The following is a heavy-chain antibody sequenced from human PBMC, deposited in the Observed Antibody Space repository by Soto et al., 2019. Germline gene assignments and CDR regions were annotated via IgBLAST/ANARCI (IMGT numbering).Heavy chain of an antibody. J-gene: IGHJ4*02. CDR1: GFTFSSYG. CDR3: AKEDKRSCRGGSCYFDY. CDR2: ISYDGSNK. V-gene: IGHV3-30*18. D-gene: IGHD2-15*01. Sequence: LRLSCAASGFTFSSYGMHWVRQAPGKGLEWVAVISYDGSNKYYADSVKGRFTISRDNSKNTLYLQMNSLRAEDTAVYYCAKEDKRSCRGGSCYFDYRGQATLVTVST.